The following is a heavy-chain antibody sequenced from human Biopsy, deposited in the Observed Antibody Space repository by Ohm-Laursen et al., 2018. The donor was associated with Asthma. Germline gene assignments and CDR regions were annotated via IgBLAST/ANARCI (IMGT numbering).Heavy chain of an antibody. Sequence: TQTLTLTRTFSGFSLRTGGEGVGWVRQPPGEALEWRALITLEDDKIFSPSLESRLTITKDTSRNRVVLSMTNLGPVDTATYFCTHGSRPWSTSAYYYYILDVWGPGTTVTVSS. D-gene: IGHD3-3*01. CDR3: THGSRPWSTSAYYYYILDV. CDR1: GFSLRTGGEG. CDR2: ITLEDDK. V-gene: IGHV2-5*02. J-gene: IGHJ6*02.